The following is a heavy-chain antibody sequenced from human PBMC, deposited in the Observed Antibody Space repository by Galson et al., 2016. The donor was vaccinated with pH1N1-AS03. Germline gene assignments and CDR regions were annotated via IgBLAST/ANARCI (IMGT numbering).Heavy chain of an antibody. V-gene: IGHV1-3*01. CDR3: ARDRGSGYDLFDYYYGMDV. D-gene: IGHD5-12*01. Sequence: SVKVSCKASGYTFTSYAMHWVRQAPGQRLEWMGWINAGNGNTKYSQKFQGRVTITRDTSASTAYMELSSLRSEDTAAYYCARDRGSGYDLFDYYYGMDVWGQGTPVTVSS. J-gene: IGHJ6*02. CDR1: GYTFTSYA. CDR2: INAGNGNT.